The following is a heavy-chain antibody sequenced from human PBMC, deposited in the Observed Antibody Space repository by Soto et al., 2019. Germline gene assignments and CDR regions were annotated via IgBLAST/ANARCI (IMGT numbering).Heavy chain of an antibody. CDR3: ARERDSSSANDAFDI. CDR2: INPNSGGT. V-gene: IGHV1-2*02. Sequence: GASVKVSCKASGYTFTGYYMHWVRQAPGQGLEWMGWINPNSGGTNYAQKFQGRVTMTRDTSISTAYMELSRLRSDETAVYYCARERDSSSANDAFDIWGQGXMVTV. D-gene: IGHD6-6*01. J-gene: IGHJ3*02. CDR1: GYTFTGYY.